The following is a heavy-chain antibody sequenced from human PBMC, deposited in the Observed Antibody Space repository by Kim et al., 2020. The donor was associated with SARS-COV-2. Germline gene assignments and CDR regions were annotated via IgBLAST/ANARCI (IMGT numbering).Heavy chain of an antibody. CDR2: ISAYNGNT. D-gene: IGHD2-21*02. V-gene: IGHV1-18*01. Sequence: ASVKVSCKASGYTFTSYGISWVRQAPGQGLEWMGWISAYNGNTNYAQKLQGRVTMTTDTSTSTAYMELRSLRSDDTAVYYCARDKLQTVVTPLAPVLPDYWGQGTLVTVSS. CDR1: GYTFTSYG. J-gene: IGHJ4*02. CDR3: ARDKLQTVVTPLAPVLPDY.